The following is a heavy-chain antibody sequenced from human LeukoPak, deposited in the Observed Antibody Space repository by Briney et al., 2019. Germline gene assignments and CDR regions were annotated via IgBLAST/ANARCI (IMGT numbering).Heavy chain of an antibody. J-gene: IGHJ6*03. CDR2: INPNSGGT. D-gene: IGHD3-9*01. CDR1: GYTFTGYY. Sequence: ASVKVSCKASGYTFTGYYMHWVRQAPGQGLEWMGRINPNSGGTNYAQKFQGRVTMTRDTSISTAYMELSRLRSDDTAVYYCARDSEAPRYFDWLTPRGYYYMDVWGKETTVTVSS. V-gene: IGHV1-2*06. CDR3: ARDSEAPRYFDWLTPRGYYYMDV.